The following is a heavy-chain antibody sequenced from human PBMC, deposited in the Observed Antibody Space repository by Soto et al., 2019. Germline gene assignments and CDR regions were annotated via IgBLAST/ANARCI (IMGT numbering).Heavy chain of an antibody. CDR1: GGSIYRSGYY. D-gene: IGHD2-15*01. Sequence: SETLSLTCTVSGGSIYRSGYYWGWIRQRPGRGLEWIGNIDYNGVTYSNPSLKSRVTISRDTSKNQFSLKLTSVTAADTALYYCGKVLVGATGHTDSDSWGPGTLVIVSS. CDR2: IDYNGVT. V-gene: IGHV4-39*01. J-gene: IGHJ4*02. CDR3: GKVLVGATGHTDSDS.